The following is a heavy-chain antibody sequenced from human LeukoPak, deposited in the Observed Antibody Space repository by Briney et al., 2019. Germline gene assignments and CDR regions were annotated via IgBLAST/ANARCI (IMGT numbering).Heavy chain of an antibody. CDR3: AVRGYSYGDGMDV. V-gene: IGHV3-21*01. CDR1: GFTFSSYS. J-gene: IGHJ6*02. Sequence: GGSLRLSCAASGFTFSSYSMNWVRQAPGKGLEWVSSISSSSSYIYYADSVKGRFTISRDNAKNSLYLQMNSPRAEDTAVYYCAVRGYSYGDGMDVWGQGTTVTVSS. CDR2: ISSSSSYI. D-gene: IGHD5-18*01.